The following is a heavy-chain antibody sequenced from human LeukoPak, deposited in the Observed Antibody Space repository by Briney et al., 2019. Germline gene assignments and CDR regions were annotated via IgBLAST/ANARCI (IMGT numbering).Heavy chain of an antibody. V-gene: IGHV4-38-2*02. CDR3: ARAAPRWTYYDFWSGLDY. CDR2: IYHGGST. CDR1: GYSISSGYY. Sequence: SETLSLTCTFSGYSISSGYYWGWIRQPPGKGLEWIGRIYHGGSTYYNPSLKSRVTISVDTSKNQFSLKLSSVTAADTAVYYCARAAPRWTYYDFWSGLDYWGQGTLVTVSS. D-gene: IGHD3-3*01. J-gene: IGHJ4*02.